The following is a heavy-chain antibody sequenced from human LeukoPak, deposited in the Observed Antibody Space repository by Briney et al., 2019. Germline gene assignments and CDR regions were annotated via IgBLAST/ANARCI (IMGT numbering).Heavy chain of an antibody. J-gene: IGHJ4*02. Sequence: PGGSLRLSCAASGFTFSSYGMHWVRQAPGKGLEWVAVISYDGSNKYYADSAKGRFTISRDNSKNTLYLQMNSLRAEDTAVYYCARDGSYFVFDYWGQGTLVTVSS. CDR3: ARDGSYFVFDY. V-gene: IGHV3-30*03. CDR2: ISYDGSNK. CDR1: GFTFSSYG. D-gene: IGHD1-26*01.